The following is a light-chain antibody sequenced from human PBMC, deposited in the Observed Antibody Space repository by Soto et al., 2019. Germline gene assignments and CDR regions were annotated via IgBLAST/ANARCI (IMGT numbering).Light chain of an antibody. Sequence: IQLTQSPSSLSASVGDRVTITCRASQGISSYLAWYQQKPGKTPKLLIYGASTLQSGVPSSFSGSGSGTEFTLTISSLQPEDFATYYCQQLNSYPPMITFGHGTRLEIK. V-gene: IGKV1-9*01. CDR1: QGISSY. CDR2: GAS. CDR3: QQLNSYPPMIT. J-gene: IGKJ5*01.